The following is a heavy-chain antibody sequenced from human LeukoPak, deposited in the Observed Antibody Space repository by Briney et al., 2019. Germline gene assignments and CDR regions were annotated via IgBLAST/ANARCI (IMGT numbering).Heavy chain of an antibody. D-gene: IGHD3-10*01. Sequence: RASVKVSCKASGGTFRSYAISWVRQTPGQGLEWMGGIIPIFGTANYAQKFQGRVTITADESTSTAYMELSSLRSEDTAVYYCARDPSMVRGENTPYFDYWGQGTLVTVSS. V-gene: IGHV1-69*13. CDR3: ARDPSMVRGENTPYFDY. CDR2: IIPIFGTA. CDR1: GGTFRSYA. J-gene: IGHJ4*02.